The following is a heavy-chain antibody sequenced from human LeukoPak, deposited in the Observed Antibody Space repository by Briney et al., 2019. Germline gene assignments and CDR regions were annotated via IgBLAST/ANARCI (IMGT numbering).Heavy chain of an antibody. Sequence: SETLSLTCTVSGGSISSYYWSWIRQPAGKGLEWIGRIYTSGSTNYNPSLKSRVTMSVDTSKNQFSLKLGSVTAADTAVYYCARTIVVVPAATHHFDYWGQGTLVTVSS. J-gene: IGHJ4*02. CDR1: GGSISSYY. D-gene: IGHD2-2*01. CDR3: ARTIVVVPAATHHFDY. V-gene: IGHV4-4*07. CDR2: IYTSGST.